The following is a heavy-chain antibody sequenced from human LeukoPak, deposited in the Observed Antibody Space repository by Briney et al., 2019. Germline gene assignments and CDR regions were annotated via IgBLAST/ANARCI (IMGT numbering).Heavy chain of an antibody. V-gene: IGHV3-48*01. CDR2: ISSSSSTI. CDR3: AKAGFSGSQFTD. J-gene: IGHJ4*02. CDR1: GFTFSSYS. D-gene: IGHD1-26*01. Sequence: GGSLRLSCAASGFTFSSYSMNWVRQSPGKGLEWVSYISSSSSTIYYADSAKGRFTISRDNAKNSLYMQMNSLRADDTAVYYCAKAGFSGSQFTDWGQGTLVTVSS.